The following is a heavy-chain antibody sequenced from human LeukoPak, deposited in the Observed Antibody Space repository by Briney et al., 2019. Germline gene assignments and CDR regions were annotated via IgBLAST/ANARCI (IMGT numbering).Heavy chain of an antibody. V-gene: IGHV4-59*01. J-gene: IGHJ5*02. CDR3: ARKKFIAAGGFDP. CDR2: IYYSGST. CDR1: GGAISSYY. D-gene: IGHD6-6*01. Sequence: SETLSLTYTVSGGAISSYYWFWIRQPPGKGLEWIGYIYYSGSTNYNPSLKSRVTISVDTSKNQFSLKLSSVTAADTAVYYCARKKFIAAGGFDPWGQGTLVTVSS.